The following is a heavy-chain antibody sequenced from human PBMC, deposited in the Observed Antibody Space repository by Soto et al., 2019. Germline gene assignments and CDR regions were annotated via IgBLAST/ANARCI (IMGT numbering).Heavy chain of an antibody. Sequence: SVKVSCKASGGTFNSYAISWVRQAPGQGLEWMGGIIPIFGTANYAQKFQGRVTITADESTSTAYMELSSLRSEDTAVYYCGRGGLQPHHFSGRNPYYYYYGMDVWGQGTTVTV. J-gene: IGHJ6*02. D-gene: IGHD4-4*01. V-gene: IGHV1-69*13. CDR1: GGTFNSYA. CDR2: IIPIFGTA. CDR3: GRGGLQPHHFSGRNPYYYYYGMDV.